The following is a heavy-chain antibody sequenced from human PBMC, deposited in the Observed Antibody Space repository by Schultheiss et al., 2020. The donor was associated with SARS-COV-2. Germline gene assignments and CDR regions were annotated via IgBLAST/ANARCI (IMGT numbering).Heavy chain of an antibody. CDR2: IYHSGST. V-gene: IGHV4-4*02. J-gene: IGHJ4*02. Sequence: GSLRLSCAVSGGSISSSNWWSWVRQPPGKGLEWIGEIYHSGSTNYNPSLKSRVTISVDKSKNQFSLKLSSVTAADTAVYYCARERTDWGSFDYWGQGTLVTVST. D-gene: IGHD7-27*01. CDR3: ARERTDWGSFDY. CDR1: GGSISSSNW.